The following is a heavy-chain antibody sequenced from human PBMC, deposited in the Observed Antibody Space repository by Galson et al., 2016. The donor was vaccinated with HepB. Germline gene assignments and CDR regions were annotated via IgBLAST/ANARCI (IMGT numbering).Heavy chain of an antibody. CDR1: GFTFSSYS. J-gene: IGHJ3*01. CDR3: ARPHYTDIKNPFDL. D-gene: IGHD3-3*01. V-gene: IGHV3-48*04. CDR2: ISSSSSTI. Sequence: SLRLSCAASGFTFSSYSMNWVRQAPGKGLEWVSYISSSSSTIYYADSVKGRFTISRDNAKNSVYLQMNSLRAEDTALYRCARPHYTDIKNPFDLWGQGTVVTVSS.